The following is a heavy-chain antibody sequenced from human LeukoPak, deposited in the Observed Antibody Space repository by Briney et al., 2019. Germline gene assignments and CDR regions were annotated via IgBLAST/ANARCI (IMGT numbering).Heavy chain of an antibody. J-gene: IGHJ4*02. CDR1: GFTFSRSW. V-gene: IGHV3-7*01. CDR3: AKSLDY. CDR2: IKEDGSQT. Sequence: GGSLRLSCVASGFTFSRSWMDWVRQAPGKGLEWVANIKEDGSQTYYVDSAKGRYTISRDNAKNSLYLQMDSLRVEDTAIYYCAKSLDYWGRGTLVTVSS.